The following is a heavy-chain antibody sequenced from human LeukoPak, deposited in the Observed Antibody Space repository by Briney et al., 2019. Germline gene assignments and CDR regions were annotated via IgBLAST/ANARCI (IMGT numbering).Heavy chain of an antibody. J-gene: IGHJ4*02. CDR2: IYSDDST. CDR3: ARVGYRLQDFDY. D-gene: IGHD5-24*01. Sequence: GGSLRLSCAASGFTVSSNYMSWVRQTPGEGLEWVSVIYSDDSTYYADSVKGRFTISRDNSKNRVYLQMNSLRADDTAVYYYARVGYRLQDFDYWGQGALVAVSS. V-gene: IGHV3-66*02. CDR1: GFTVSSNY.